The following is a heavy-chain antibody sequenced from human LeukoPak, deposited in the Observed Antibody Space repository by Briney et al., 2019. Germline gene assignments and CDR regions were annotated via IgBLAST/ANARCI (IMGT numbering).Heavy chain of an antibody. V-gene: IGHV1-69*05. CDR1: GYTFTGYY. J-gene: IGHJ6*02. D-gene: IGHD7-27*01. CDR3: ARDHWGIVENGYDYFYYDMDV. CDR2: VIPIYGTP. Sequence: SVKVSCKATGYTFTGYYMHWVRQAPGQGLEWMGGVIPIYGTPSYAQKFQGRVTITTDESTSTAYMELSSLRSEDTAVYYCARDHWGIVENGYDYFYYDMDVWGQGTTVTVSS.